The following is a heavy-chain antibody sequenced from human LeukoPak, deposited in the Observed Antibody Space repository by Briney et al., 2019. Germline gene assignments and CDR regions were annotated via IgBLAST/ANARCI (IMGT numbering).Heavy chain of an antibody. J-gene: IGHJ4*02. Sequence: GGSLRLSCAASGFTFSSYWMSWVRQAPGKGLEWVANIKQDGSEKYYVDSVKGRFTISRDNSKNTLYLQMNSLRAEDPAVYYCAKQTTVVKSFFDYWGQGTLVTVSS. CDR2: IKQDGSEK. V-gene: IGHV3-7*03. CDR1: GFTFSSYW. CDR3: AKQTTVVKSFFDY. D-gene: IGHD4-17*01.